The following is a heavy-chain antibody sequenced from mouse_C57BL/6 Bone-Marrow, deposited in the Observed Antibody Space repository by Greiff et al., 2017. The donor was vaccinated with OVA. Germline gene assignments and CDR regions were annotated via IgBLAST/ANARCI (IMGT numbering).Heavy chain of an antibody. V-gene: IGHV5-16*01. D-gene: IGHD1-1*01. CDR1: GFTFSDYY. J-gene: IGHJ1*03. CDR3: ARDLYYGSSLWYFDV. CDR2: INYDGSST. Sequence: EVQLVESEGGLVQPGSSMKLSCTASGFTFSDYYMAWVRQVPEKGLEWVANINYDGSSTYYLDSLKSRFIISRDNAKNILYLQMSSLKSEDTATYYCARDLYYGSSLWYFDVWGTGTTVTVSS.